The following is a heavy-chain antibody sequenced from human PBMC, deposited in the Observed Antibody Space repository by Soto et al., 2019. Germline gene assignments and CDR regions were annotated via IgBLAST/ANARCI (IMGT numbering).Heavy chain of an antibody. CDR2: IDWDDDK. Sequence: SGPTLVNPTQTLTLTSTFFVFSLSTSGMCVSWIRQPPGKALEWLALIDWDDDKYYSTSLKTRLTISKDTSKNQVVLTMTNMDPVDTATYYCARIRQGIDAFDIWGQGTMVTVSS. CDR3: ARIRQGIDAFDI. J-gene: IGHJ3*02. V-gene: IGHV2-70*01. CDR1: VFSLSTSGMC.